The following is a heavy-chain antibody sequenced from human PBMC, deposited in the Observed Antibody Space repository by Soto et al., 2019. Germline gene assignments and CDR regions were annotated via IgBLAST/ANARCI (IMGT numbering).Heavy chain of an antibody. D-gene: IGHD1-26*01. CDR1: GYTFTAYY. V-gene: IGHV1-2*02. Sequence: GASVKVSCKASGYTFTAYYLHWVRQAPGQGLEWMGWINPKTGDTTFAQKFQGRVTMTRDTSISTAYMELSSLESDDTAVYYCARWAVGALDFWGQGTQVTVSS. CDR3: ARWAVGALDF. J-gene: IGHJ4*02. CDR2: INPKTGDT.